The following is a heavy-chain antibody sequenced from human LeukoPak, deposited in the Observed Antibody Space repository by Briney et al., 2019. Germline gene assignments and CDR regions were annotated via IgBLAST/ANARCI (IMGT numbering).Heavy chain of an antibody. V-gene: IGHV4-59*01. CDR2: IYYSGST. J-gene: IGHJ4*02. CDR1: GGSISSYY. CDR3: ARVSGYDWESFYDY. Sequence: PSETLSLTCTVSGGSISSYYRSWIRQPPGKGLEWIGYIYYSGSTNYNPSLKSRVTIPVDTSKNQFSLKLSSVTAADTAMYYCARVSGYDWESFYDYWGQGSLVTVSS. D-gene: IGHD5-12*01.